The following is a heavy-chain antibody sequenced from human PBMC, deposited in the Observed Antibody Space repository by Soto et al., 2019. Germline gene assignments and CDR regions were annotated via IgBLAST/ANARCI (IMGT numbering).Heavy chain of an antibody. CDR2: ISSSSSYI. V-gene: IGHV3-21*01. J-gene: IGHJ4*02. Sequence: GRSLRLSCAASGFTFSSYSMNWVRQAPGKGLEWVSSISSSSSYIYYADSVKGRFTISRDNAKNSLYLQMNSLRAEDTAVYYCARALYSSSSLDYWGQGTLVTVSS. CDR3: ARALYSSSSLDY. D-gene: IGHD6-6*01. CDR1: GFTFSSYS.